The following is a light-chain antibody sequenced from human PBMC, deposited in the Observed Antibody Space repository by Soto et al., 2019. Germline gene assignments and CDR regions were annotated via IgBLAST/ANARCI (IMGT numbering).Light chain of an antibody. V-gene: IGLV2-8*01. CDR2: EVS. CDR1: SSDGGGYNY. CDR3: SSYAGSDSYV. J-gene: IGLJ1*01. Sequence: QSALTQPPSASGSPGQSVAISRTGTSSDGGGYNYVSWYQQHPGKAPQVMIYEVSKRPSGVPDRFSGSKSGNTASLTVSGLQAEDEADYYCSSYAGSDSYVFGTGTKVTVL.